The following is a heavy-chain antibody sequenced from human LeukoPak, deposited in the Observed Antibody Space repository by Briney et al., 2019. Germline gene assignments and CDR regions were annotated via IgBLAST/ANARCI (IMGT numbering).Heavy chain of an antibody. V-gene: IGHV1-69*05. Sequence: SVKVSCKASGGTFSSYAISWVRQAPGQGLEWMGGIIPIFGTANYAQKFQGRVTITTDESTSTAYRALSSLRSEDTAVYYCARSIAARPYYFDYWGQGTLVTVSS. CDR2: IIPIFGTA. CDR3: ARSIAARPYYFDY. CDR1: GGTFSSYA. J-gene: IGHJ4*02. D-gene: IGHD6-6*01.